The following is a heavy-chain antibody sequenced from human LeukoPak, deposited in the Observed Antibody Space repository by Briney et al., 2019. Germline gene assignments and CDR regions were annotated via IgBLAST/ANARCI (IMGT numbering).Heavy chain of an antibody. V-gene: IGHV3-7*01. J-gene: IGHJ5*02. CDR3: ARIGCSGGSCYALRWFDP. D-gene: IGHD2-15*01. CDR1: GFTFSSYW. CDR2: IKQDGSEK. Sequence: GGSLRLSCAASGFTFSSYWMSWVRQAPGKGLEWVASIKQDGSEKYYVDSVKGRFTIFRDNAKNSLYLQMNSLRAEDTAVYYCARIGCSGGSCYALRWFDPWGQGTLVTVSS.